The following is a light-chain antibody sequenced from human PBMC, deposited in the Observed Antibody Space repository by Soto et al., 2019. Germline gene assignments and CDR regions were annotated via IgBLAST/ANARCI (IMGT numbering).Light chain of an antibody. CDR2: EDS. CDR3: QVWDSSGDHSV. Sequence: SYELTQPPSVSVAPGQTARITCEGNNIGSKSVHWYQQRPGQAPVMVVYEDSDRPSGIPERFSGSNSGNTATLTITRVEAGDEADYSCQVWDSSGDHSVFGGGTKVTVL. J-gene: IGLJ2*01. V-gene: IGLV3-21*02. CDR1: NIGSKS.